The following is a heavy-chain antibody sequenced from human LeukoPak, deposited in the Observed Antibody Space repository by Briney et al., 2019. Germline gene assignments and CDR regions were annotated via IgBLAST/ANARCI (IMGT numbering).Heavy chain of an antibody. J-gene: IGHJ5*02. V-gene: IGHV4-59*01. CDR2: IYYSGST. CDR1: GGSISSYY. Sequence: PSETLSLTCTVSGGSISSYYWSWIRQPPGQGLEWIGYIYYSGSTNYNPSLKSRVTISVDTSRNQFSLKLSSVTAADTAVYYCARLVGIAPGWFDPWGQGTLVTVSS. D-gene: IGHD6-13*01. CDR3: ARLVGIAPGWFDP.